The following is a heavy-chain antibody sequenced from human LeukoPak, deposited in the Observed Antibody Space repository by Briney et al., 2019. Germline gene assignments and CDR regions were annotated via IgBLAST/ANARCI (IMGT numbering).Heavy chain of an antibody. V-gene: IGHV3-30-3*01. CDR1: EFTFSTYA. D-gene: IGHD3-22*01. J-gene: IGHJ4*02. CDR2: ISYDGSNK. CDR3: ARDRAGYYDSSGPLDY. Sequence: GGSLRLSCAASEFTFSTYAMHWVRQAPGKGLEWVAVISYDGSNKYYADSVRGRFTISRDNSKSTLYLQMNNLRADDTAVYSCARDRAGYYDSSGPLDYWGQGTLVTVSS.